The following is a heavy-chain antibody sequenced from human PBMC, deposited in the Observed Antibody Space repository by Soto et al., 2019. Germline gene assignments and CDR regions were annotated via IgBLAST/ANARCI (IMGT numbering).Heavy chain of an antibody. Sequence: QFELVQSGGEVKKPGASVKVSCKASGYTFTSHGISWVRQAPGQGFEWVGLMNPINDNSVSAQEFQDRIRLTTGSAASIVYMELRSLTSVDTASYYCARTPTCRRVGDHWGQGTLVAVSS. D-gene: IGHD1-26*01. CDR1: GYTFTSHG. CDR2: MNPINDNS. CDR3: ARTPTCRRVGDH. J-gene: IGHJ4*02. V-gene: IGHV1-18*04.